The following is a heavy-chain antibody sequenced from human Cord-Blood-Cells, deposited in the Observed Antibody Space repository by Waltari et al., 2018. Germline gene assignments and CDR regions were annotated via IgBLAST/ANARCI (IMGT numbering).Heavy chain of an antibody. CDR2: IYHSGST. Sequence: QVQLQESGPGLVKPSETLSLTCAVSGYSISSGYYWGWIRQPPGKGLEWIGSIYHSGSTYYNPSLKSRVTISVDTSKNQFSLKLSSVTAADTAVYYCARVTSDTAMVRDYWGQGTLVTVSS. CDR3: ARVTSDTAMVRDY. J-gene: IGHJ4*02. CDR1: GYSISSGYY. V-gene: IGHV4-38-2*01. D-gene: IGHD5-18*01.